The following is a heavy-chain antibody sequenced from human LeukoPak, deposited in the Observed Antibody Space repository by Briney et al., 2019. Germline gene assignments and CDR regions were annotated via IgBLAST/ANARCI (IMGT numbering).Heavy chain of an antibody. CDR1: GFTFSSYA. J-gene: IGHJ4*02. CDR3: ARGVEVVAADVFDH. Sequence: GGSLRLSCAASGFTFSSYAMSWVRQAPGKGLEWVALISYNGNIIEYADSVKGRFTISRDNSKNTLFLLMNSLTREDTAVHYCARGVEVVAADVFDHWGQGSLVTVSS. V-gene: IGHV3-30*03. CDR2: ISYNGNII. D-gene: IGHD2-2*01.